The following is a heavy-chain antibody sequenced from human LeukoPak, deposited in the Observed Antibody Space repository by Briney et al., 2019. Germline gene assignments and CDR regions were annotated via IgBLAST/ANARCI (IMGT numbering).Heavy chain of an antibody. Sequence: SVKVSCKASGGTFSSYAISWVRQAPGQGLEWMGRIIPILGIANYAQKFQGRVTITADKSTSTAYMELSSLRSEDTAVYYCARDRIAAAGIEIDHWGQGTLVTGSS. CDR2: IIPILGIA. D-gene: IGHD6-13*01. CDR3: ARDRIAAAGIEIDH. J-gene: IGHJ4*02. V-gene: IGHV1-69*04. CDR1: GGTFSSYA.